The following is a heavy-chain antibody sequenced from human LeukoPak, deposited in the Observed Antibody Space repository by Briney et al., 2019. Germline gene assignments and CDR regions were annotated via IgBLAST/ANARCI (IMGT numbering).Heavy chain of an antibody. CDR1: GYTVTGYY. CDR2: INPNSGGT. CDR3: ARESPETRTTPYYGMDV. J-gene: IGHJ6*02. V-gene: IGHV1-2*02. Sequence: ASVKVSCKASGYTVTGYYMHWVRQAPGQGLEWMGWINPNSGGTNYAQKFQGRVTMTRDTSISTAYMELSRLRSDDTAVYYCARESPETRTTPYYGMDVWGQGTTVTVSS. D-gene: IGHD1-7*01.